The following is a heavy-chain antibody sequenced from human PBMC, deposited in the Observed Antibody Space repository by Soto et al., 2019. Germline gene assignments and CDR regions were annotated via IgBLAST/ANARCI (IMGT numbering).Heavy chain of an antibody. CDR3: SRGMVRGVIMTPYYYGMDV. D-gene: IGHD3-10*01. CDR2: IIPIFGTA. Sequence: QVQLVQSGAEVKKPGSSVKVSCKASGGTFSSYAISWVRQAPGQGLEWMGGIIPIFGTANYAQKFQGRVTITADESTSTAYMEVRRLRSEDTAVDYCSRGMVRGVIMTPYYYGMDVWGQGTTVTVSS. V-gene: IGHV1-69*01. CDR1: GGTFSSYA. J-gene: IGHJ6*02.